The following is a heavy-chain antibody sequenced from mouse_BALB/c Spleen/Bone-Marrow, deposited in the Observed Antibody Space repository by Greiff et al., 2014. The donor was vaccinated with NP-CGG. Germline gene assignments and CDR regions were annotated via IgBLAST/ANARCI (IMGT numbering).Heavy chain of an antibody. V-gene: IGHV1-14*01. Sequence: VQLKDSGPELVKPGASVKMSCKASGYTFTSYVMHWVKQKPGQGLEWIGYINPYNDGTKYNEKFKGKATLTSDKSSSTAYMELSSLTSGDSAVYYCAKGGNYRYDFDYWGQGTTLTVSS. D-gene: IGHD2-14*01. J-gene: IGHJ2*01. CDR2: INPYNDGT. CDR1: GYTFTSYV. CDR3: AKGGNYRYDFDY.